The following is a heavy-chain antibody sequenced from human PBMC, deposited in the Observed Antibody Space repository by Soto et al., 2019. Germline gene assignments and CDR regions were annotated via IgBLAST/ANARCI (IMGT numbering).Heavy chain of an antibody. D-gene: IGHD2-21*02. Sequence: SETLSLTCAVSGGSISSGGYSWSWVRQPPGKGLEWIGYIYQSGSTYYNPSLKSRVTISVDRSKNQFSLKVNSVTAADTAVYYCARWGQEDCGGGDCYSPFDTWGQGTLVTVSS. V-gene: IGHV4-30-2*01. CDR1: GGSISSGGYS. CDR2: IYQSGST. J-gene: IGHJ5*02. CDR3: ARWGQEDCGGGDCYSPFDT.